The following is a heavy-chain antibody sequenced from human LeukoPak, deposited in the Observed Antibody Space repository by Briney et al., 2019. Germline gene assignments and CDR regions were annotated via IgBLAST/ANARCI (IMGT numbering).Heavy chain of an antibody. Sequence: GASVTLSCKASGYTFTGYYIHWVRQAPGQGLEGMGWINPNSGGTNYAQKFQGRVTMTRDTSISTAYMELSRLRSADTAVYYCARVRVVATAGVDPWGQGTLVTVSS. CDR3: ARVRVVATAGVDP. CDR1: GYTFTGYY. V-gene: IGHV1-2*02. CDR2: INPNSGGT. J-gene: IGHJ5*02. D-gene: IGHD2-15*01.